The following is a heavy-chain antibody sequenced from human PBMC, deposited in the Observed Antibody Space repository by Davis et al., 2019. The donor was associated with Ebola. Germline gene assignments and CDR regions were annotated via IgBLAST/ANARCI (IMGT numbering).Heavy chain of an antibody. D-gene: IGHD6-25*01. CDR2: ISGTGGRT. CDR1: GFTFSSYA. Sequence: GESLKISCAASGFTFSSYAMSWVRQAPGKGLEWVSAISGTGGRTYYADSVKGRFTISRDNSKNTLYLQMNSLRAEDTAVYYCARDRGMGSGDWFDPWGQGTLVTVSS. CDR3: ARDRGMGSGDWFDP. J-gene: IGHJ5*02. V-gene: IGHV3-23*01.